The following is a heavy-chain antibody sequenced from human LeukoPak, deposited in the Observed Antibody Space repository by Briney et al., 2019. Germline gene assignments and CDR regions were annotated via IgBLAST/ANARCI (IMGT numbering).Heavy chain of an antibody. CDR2: IRSKAYGGTT. CDR3: TRARGIAAAGPFDY. J-gene: IGHJ4*02. V-gene: IGHV3-49*03. D-gene: IGHD6-13*01. CDR1: GFTFGDYA. Sequence: GGSLRLSCTASGFTFGDYAMSWFRQAPGKGLEWVGFIRSKAYGGTTEYAASVKGRFTISRDDSKSIAYLQMNSPKTEDTAVYYCTRARGIAAAGPFDYWGQGTLVTVSS.